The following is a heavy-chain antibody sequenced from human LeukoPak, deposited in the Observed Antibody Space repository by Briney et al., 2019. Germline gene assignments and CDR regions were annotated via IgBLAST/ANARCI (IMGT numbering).Heavy chain of an antibody. CDR2: IYYSGST. CDR3: ARESPTGYCSGDSCYYGGLDC. Sequence: SETLSLTCAVYGGSFSGYYWSWIRQPPGKGLEWIGYIYYSGSTHYNPSLKSRITISVDTSKNQFSLKLSSVTAADTAVYYCARESPTGYCSGDSCYYGGLDCWGQGTLVTVSS. V-gene: IGHV4-30-4*01. J-gene: IGHJ4*02. D-gene: IGHD2-15*01. CDR1: GGSFSGYY.